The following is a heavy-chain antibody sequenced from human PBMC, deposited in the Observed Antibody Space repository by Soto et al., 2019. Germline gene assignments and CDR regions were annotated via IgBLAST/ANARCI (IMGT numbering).Heavy chain of an antibody. CDR1: GYTFTNYG. CDR3: ARGVGSGTYYNQYNWFDP. D-gene: IGHD3-10*01. Sequence: ASVKVSCKASGYTFTNYGISWVRQAPGQGVERIGWINTYNGNTKHAQKLQGRVTMTTDTSTSTAYMELRSLRSDDTAVYYCARGVGSGTYYNQYNWFDPWGQGTLVTVPQ. J-gene: IGHJ5*02. CDR2: INTYNGNT. V-gene: IGHV1-18*01.